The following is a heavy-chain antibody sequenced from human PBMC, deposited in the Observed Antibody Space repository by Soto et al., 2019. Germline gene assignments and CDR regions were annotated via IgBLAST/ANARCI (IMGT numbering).Heavy chain of an antibody. Sequence: GASVKVSCKTSGYTFTNYYMHWVRQAPGQGLEWMGIIKCSGGETTYAQKFLGSVTMTRDTSTSTAHMELRSLGSDDTAVYYCARDDCFGTTCYVSDWGQGTLVTVSS. CDR3: ARDDCFGTTCYVSD. J-gene: IGHJ4*02. D-gene: IGHD2-2*01. V-gene: IGHV1-46*01. CDR1: GYTFTNYY. CDR2: IKCSGGET.